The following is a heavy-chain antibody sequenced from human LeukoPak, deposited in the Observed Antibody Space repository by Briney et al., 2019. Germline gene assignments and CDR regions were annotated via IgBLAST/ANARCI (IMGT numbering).Heavy chain of an antibody. D-gene: IGHD6-13*01. J-gene: IGHJ4*02. CDR1: GFTLSTYW. CDR2: INSDGSRT. CDR3: ARGSWSAADTNIDY. V-gene: IGHV3-74*01. Sequence: GGSLRLSCAASGFTLSTYWMHWVRQGPGKGLVWVSCINSDGSRTTYADSVKGRFTISRDNAKNTLYLQMNTLRVEDTAVYYCARGSWSAADTNIDYWGQGTLVTVYS.